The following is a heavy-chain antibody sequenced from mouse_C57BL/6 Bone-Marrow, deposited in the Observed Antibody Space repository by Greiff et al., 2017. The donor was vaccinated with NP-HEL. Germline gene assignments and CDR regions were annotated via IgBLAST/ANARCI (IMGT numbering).Heavy chain of an antibody. J-gene: IGHJ4*01. CDR1: GFTFSDYG. Sequence: EVQLVESGGGLVQPGGSLKLSCAASGFTFSDYGMAWVRQAPRKGPEWVAFISNLAYSIYYADTVTGRFTISRENAKNTLYLEMSSLRSEDTAMYYCARRDDWGAMDYWGQGTSVTVSS. D-gene: IGHD2-4*01. V-gene: IGHV5-15*01. CDR3: ARRDDWGAMDY. CDR2: ISNLAYSI.